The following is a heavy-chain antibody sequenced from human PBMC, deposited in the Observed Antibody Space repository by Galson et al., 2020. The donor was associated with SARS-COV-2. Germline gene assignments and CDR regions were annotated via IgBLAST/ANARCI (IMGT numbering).Heavy chain of an antibody. V-gene: IGHV3-30*04. J-gene: IGHJ4*02. Sequence: GESLKISCVASGFTFSNYPLHWVRQAPGKGLEWVAVISSDGSNKYYPDSVKGRFTISRDNSKNTLYLQMNSLRTEDTAVYYCARGHSSGWSLGEYFDYWGQGTLVTVSS. CDR1: GFTFSNYP. D-gene: IGHD6-19*01. CDR2: ISSDGSNK. CDR3: ARGHSSGWSLGEYFDY.